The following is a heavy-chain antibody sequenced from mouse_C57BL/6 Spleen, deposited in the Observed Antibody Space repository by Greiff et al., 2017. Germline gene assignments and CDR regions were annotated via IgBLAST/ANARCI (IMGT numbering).Heavy chain of an antibody. CDR3: ARGGLRRTGYSY. V-gene: IGHV5-17*01. CDR2: ISSGSSTI. Sequence: VQLKESGGGLVKPGGSLKLSCAASGFTFSDYGMHWVRQAPEKGLEWVAYISSGSSTIYYADTVKGRFTISRDNAKNTLFLQMTSLGSEDTAMYYCARGGLRRTGYSYWGQGTLVTVAA. CDR1: GFTFSDYG. J-gene: IGHJ3*01. D-gene: IGHD2-4*01.